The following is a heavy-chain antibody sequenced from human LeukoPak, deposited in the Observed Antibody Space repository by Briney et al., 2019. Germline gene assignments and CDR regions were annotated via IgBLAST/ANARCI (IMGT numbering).Heavy chain of an antibody. D-gene: IGHD6-13*01. CDR3: AKMGAGSSWYYFDY. J-gene: IGHJ4*02. CDR1: GGTFSSYA. V-gene: IGHV1-69*04. Sequence: SVKVSCKASGGTFSSYAISWVRQAPGQGLEWMGRIIPILGIANYAQKFQGRVTITRDTSASTAYMELSSLRSEDTALYYCAKMGAGSSWYYFDYWGQGTLVTVSS. CDR2: IIPILGIA.